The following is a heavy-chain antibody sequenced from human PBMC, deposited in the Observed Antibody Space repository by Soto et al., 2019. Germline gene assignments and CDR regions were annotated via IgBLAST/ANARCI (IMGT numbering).Heavy chain of an antibody. J-gene: IGHJ6*02. CDR3: VYYCAKSSYGGDDDFQYGPEV. V-gene: IGHV1-2*02. D-gene: IGHD2-21*02. Sequence: QVQLVQSGAEVKKPGASLKVSCKASGYRLTGYGLHWVRQAPGQGLQWMGWINPKSGCTDYAQKFQGRVTMTREMSINTAYMELLGLRSDDTADDTAVYYCAKSSYGGDDDFQYGPEVWGQATAVTVSS. CDR2: INPKSGCT. CDR1: GYRLTGYG.